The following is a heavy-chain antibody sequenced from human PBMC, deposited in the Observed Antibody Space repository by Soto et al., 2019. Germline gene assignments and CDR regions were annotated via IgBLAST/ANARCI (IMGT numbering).Heavy chain of an antibody. D-gene: IGHD6-6*01. CDR3: AKRFYRGSSWSSIDS. J-gene: IGHJ4*02. V-gene: IGHV3-23*01. CDR2: IGGSGADT. Sequence: PGGSLRLSCAASGFTFVTSAMNWVRQAPGKGLEWVSTIGGSGADTYYADSVKGRFTISRDNPNNTLYLQMNNLRAEDTALYYCAKRFYRGSSWSSIDSWGQGTLVTVPS. CDR1: GFTFVTSA.